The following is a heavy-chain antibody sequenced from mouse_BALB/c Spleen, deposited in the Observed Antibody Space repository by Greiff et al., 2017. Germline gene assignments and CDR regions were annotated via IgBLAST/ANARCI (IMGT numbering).Heavy chain of an antibody. CDR2: IDPANGNT. CDR3: ARYDYSYAMDY. V-gene: IGHV14-3*02. CDR1: GFNIKDTY. Sequence: EVQLQQSGAELVKPGASVKLSCTASGFNIKDTYMHWVKQRPEQGLEWIGRIDPANGNTKYDPKFQGKATITADTSSNTAYLQLSSLTSEDTAVYYCARYDYSYAMDYWGQGTSVTVSS. D-gene: IGHD2-4*01. J-gene: IGHJ4*01.